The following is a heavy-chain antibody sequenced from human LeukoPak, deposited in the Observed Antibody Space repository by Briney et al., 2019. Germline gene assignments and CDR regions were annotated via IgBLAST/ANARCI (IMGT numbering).Heavy chain of an antibody. Sequence: PGGSLRLSCAASGFTFSSYEMNWVRQAPGKGLEWVSYISSSGSTIYYADSVKGRFPISRDNAKNSMYLQMNSLRAEDTAVYYCARLYGDFDYWGQGTLVTVSS. V-gene: IGHV3-48*03. CDR1: GFTFSSYE. J-gene: IGHJ4*02. CDR2: ISSSGSTI. D-gene: IGHD4-17*01. CDR3: ARLYGDFDY.